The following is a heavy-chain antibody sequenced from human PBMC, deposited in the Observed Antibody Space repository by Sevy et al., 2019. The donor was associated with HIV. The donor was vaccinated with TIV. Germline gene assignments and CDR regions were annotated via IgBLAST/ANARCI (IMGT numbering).Heavy chain of an antibody. CDR1: GGFITSLY. Sequence: SLTCTVSGGFITSLYWNWNRQPPGKGLEWIANIYYDGHINYNPSLKSRVTLSLDTSKNQFSLRLSSVTAADTAMYYCAGENAWGRGYSWGQGTLVTVSS. CDR2: IYYDGHI. CDR3: AGENAWGRGYS. V-gene: IGHV4-59*08. D-gene: IGHD1-26*01. J-gene: IGHJ4*02.